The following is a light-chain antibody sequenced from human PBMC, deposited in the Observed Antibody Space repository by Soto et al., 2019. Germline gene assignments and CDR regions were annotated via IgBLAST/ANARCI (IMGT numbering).Light chain of an antibody. V-gene: IGKV3-11*01. CDR2: DAS. CDR3: QQLNSYLFT. Sequence: EIVLTQSPATLSLSPGERATLSCRASQTVSSYLLWYQQKPGQAPRLLIYDASNRATGVPARFTGSGSETDFTLTISSLEPEDFATYYCQQLNSYLFTFGPGTKVDIK. CDR1: QTVSSY. J-gene: IGKJ3*01.